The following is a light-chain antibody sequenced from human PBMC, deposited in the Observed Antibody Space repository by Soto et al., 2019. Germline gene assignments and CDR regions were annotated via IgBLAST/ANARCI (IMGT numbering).Light chain of an antibody. Sequence: QAVVTQEPSLTVSPGGTVTLTCGSNTGAVTSGHYPHWLQQRPGQAPRTLIYDTSNKQSWTPARFSGSLLGGKAALTLSGAQPEDEADYYCSSYTSSSTPWVFGGGTQLTVL. V-gene: IGLV7-46*01. CDR2: DTS. CDR1: TGAVTSGHY. CDR3: SSYTSSSTPWV. J-gene: IGLJ3*02.